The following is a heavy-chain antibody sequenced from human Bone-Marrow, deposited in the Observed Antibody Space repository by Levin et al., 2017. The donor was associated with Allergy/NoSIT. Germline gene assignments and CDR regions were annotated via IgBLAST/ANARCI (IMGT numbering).Heavy chain of an antibody. Sequence: PGGSLRLSCAVYGGSFSGYYWSWIRQPPGKGLEWIGEINHSGSTNYNPSLKSRVTISVDTSKNQFSLKLSSVTAADTAVYYCARDRSYGQNGHRGLLDDYYYGMDVWGQGTTVTVSS. CDR1: GGSFSGYY. CDR3: ARDRSYGQNGHRGLLDDYYYGMDV. CDR2: INHSGST. D-gene: IGHD5-18*01. J-gene: IGHJ6*02. V-gene: IGHV4-34*01.